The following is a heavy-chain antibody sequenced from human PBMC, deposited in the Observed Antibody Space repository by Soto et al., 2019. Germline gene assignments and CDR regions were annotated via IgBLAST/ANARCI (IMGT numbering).Heavy chain of an antibody. CDR2: MNPNSGNT. CDR1: GYTXTSYY. J-gene: IGHJ4*02. Sequence: GXSXKVSFKASGYTXTSYYIDWVRQATGQGLEWMGWMNPNSGNTGYAQKFQGRVTMTRNTSISTAYMELSSLRSEDTAVYYCARRPRYSSGWAFDYWGQGTLGTVSS. CDR3: ARRPRYSSGWAFDY. D-gene: IGHD6-19*01. V-gene: IGHV1-8*01.